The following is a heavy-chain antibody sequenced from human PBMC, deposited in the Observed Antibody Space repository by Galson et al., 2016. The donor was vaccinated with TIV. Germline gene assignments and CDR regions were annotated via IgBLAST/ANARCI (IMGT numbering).Heavy chain of an antibody. J-gene: IGHJ4*02. D-gene: IGHD2-21*01. V-gene: IGHV1-3*01. CDR2: ISAAFGPT. Sequence: SVKVSCKASGYTFTIYPIHWVRQAPGQSLEWMGRISAAFGPTKYSQRFQGRVTITTDTSTTTAYMELSGLRSEDTAVYYCARHADSCGDSVNNDSWGQGTLVTVSS. CDR3: ARHADSCGDSVNNDS. CDR1: GYTFTIYP.